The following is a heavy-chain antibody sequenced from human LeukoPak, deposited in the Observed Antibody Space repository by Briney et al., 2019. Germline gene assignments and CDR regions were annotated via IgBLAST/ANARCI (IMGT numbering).Heavy chain of an antibody. CDR1: GGSLSSYY. J-gene: IGHJ6*04. Sequence: NPSETLSLTCTVSGGSLSSYYWNWIRQPPGKGLEWIGYIYYSGSTNYNPSLKSRVTISVDTSKNQFSLKLSSVTAADTAVYYCARGYYDSSGYMDVWGKGTTVTVSS. D-gene: IGHD3-22*01. CDR2: IYYSGST. CDR3: ARGYYDSSGYMDV. V-gene: IGHV4-59*12.